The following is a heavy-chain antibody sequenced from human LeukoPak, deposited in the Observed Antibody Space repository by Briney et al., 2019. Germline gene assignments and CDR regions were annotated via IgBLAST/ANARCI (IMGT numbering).Heavy chain of an antibody. J-gene: IGHJ6*03. Sequence: GGSLRLSCAASGFTFSSYSMNWVRQAPGKGLEWVSYISSSSSTIYYAASVKGRFTISRDNANNSLYLQMNSLRAEDTAVYYCARSCSGGSCYTPYYYYMDVWGKGTTVTVSS. CDR3: ARSCSGGSCYTPYYYYMDV. D-gene: IGHD2-15*01. CDR2: ISSSSSTI. V-gene: IGHV3-48*04. CDR1: GFTFSSYS.